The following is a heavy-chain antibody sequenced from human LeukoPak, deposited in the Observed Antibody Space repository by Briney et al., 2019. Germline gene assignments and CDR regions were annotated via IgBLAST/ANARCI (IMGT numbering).Heavy chain of an antibody. D-gene: IGHD3-10*01. CDR3: ARGGYYYGSGSSYNWFDP. CDR2: IFYDGSS. V-gene: IGHV4-39*01. J-gene: IGHJ5*02. Sequence: PSETLSLTCTVSSGYISNSNYYWGWIRQPPGKGLEWIGSIFYDGSSDYNPSLKSRVTISVDTSKNQFSLKLTSVTAADTAVYYCARGGYYYGSGSSYNWFDPWGQGTLVTVSS. CDR1: SGYISNSNYY.